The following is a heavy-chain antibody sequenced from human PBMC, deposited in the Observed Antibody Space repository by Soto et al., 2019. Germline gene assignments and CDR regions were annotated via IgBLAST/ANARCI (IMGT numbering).Heavy chain of an antibody. D-gene: IGHD2-2*01. V-gene: IGHV4-59*13. J-gene: IGHJ6*02. CDR3: ARGGYCSSTSCLYYYYYYGMDV. CDR1: GDSIRSYY. Sequence: PSETLSLTCSVSGDSIRSYYWNWIRQTPGKGLEWIGHSYYNGNTNYNPSLKSRVTISIDTSKNQFSLKLSSVTAADTAVYYCARGGYCSSTSCLYYYYYYGMDVWGQGTTVTVSS. CDR2: SYYNGNT.